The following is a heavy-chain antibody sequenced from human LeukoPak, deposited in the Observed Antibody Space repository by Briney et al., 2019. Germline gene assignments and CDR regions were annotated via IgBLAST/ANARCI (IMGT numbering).Heavy chain of an antibody. V-gene: IGHV3-74*01. Sequence: GGSLRLTCAASGFTFSSYWMHWLRQEPRKGLVWVSRISTVGSSRSYADSVKGRFTISRDNGKNTLYLQMNSLRAEDTAVYYCASYLTSIPSGMDVWGQGATVTVSS. D-gene: IGHD2/OR15-2a*01. CDR1: GFTFSSYW. J-gene: IGHJ6*02. CDR2: ISTVGSSR. CDR3: ASYLTSIPSGMDV.